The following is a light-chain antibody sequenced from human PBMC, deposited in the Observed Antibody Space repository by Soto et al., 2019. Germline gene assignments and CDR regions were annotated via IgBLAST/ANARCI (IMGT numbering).Light chain of an antibody. CDR2: GAS. J-gene: IGKJ4*01. CDR3: QQYSSSPT. CDR1: QSVTSSY. V-gene: IGKV3-20*01. Sequence: EIVSTQSPGTLSLSPGERATLSCRASQSVTSSYLAWYQQKPGQAPRLLIYGASSRATGIPDRFSGSGSGTDFTLTISRLEPEDFAVYYCQQYSSSPTFGGGTKVDIK.